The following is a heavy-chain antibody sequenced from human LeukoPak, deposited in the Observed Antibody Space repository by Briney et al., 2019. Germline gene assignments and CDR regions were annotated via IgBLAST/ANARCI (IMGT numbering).Heavy chain of an antibody. CDR3: ARGYSSSMYYFDY. Sequence: ASVKVSCKASGGTFSSYAISWVRQAPGQGLEWMGGIIPISGTANYAQKFQGRVTITADESTSTAYMELSSLRSEDTAVYYCARGYSSSMYYFDYWGQGTLVTVSS. CDR1: GGTFSSYA. V-gene: IGHV1-69*13. CDR2: IIPISGTA. J-gene: IGHJ4*02. D-gene: IGHD6-13*01.